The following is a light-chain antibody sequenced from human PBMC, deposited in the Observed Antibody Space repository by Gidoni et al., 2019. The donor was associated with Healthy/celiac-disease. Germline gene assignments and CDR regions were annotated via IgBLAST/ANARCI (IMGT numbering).Light chain of an antibody. CDR1: QSVSSY. CDR3: QQRSNWLT. CDR2: DAS. J-gene: IGKJ4*01. V-gene: IGKV3-11*01. Sequence: ATLSLASGETATLSCSASQSVSSYLDWYQPRPGQAPSLLIYDASTRGTGIPSRFSGSGSETDFTLTIIGLEADDVAVYYCQQRSNWLTFGGGTKVEIK.